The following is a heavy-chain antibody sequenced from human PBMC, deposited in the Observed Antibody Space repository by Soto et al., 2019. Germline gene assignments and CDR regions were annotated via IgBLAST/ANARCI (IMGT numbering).Heavy chain of an antibody. CDR1: AYSFTNSL. D-gene: IGHD6-19*01. CDR2: LSPRDSDT. J-gene: IGHJ5*02. CDR3: TYTTGWYNWFDP. V-gene: IGHV5-51*01. Sequence: PVQSLKIACKGSAYSFTNSLIALVPQMPGKGLEWMGPLSPRDSDTRYSPSFQGQVTISADKSIDPAYLHWNSLKASDTAMYYCTYTTGWYNWFDPWGQGTLVTVSS.